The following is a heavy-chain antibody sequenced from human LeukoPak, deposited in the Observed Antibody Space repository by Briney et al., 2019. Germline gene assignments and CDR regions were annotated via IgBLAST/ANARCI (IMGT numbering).Heavy chain of an antibody. J-gene: IGHJ4*02. Sequence: SETLSLTCTVSGGSISSYYWSWIRQPPGKGLEWIGYIYYSGSTNYNPSLKSRVTISVDTSKNQFSLKLSSVTAADTAVYYCARVVKGRYGSGSYYYFDYWGQGTLVTVSS. D-gene: IGHD3-10*01. CDR2: IYYSGST. V-gene: IGHV4-59*01. CDR1: GGSISSYY. CDR3: ARVVKGRYGSGSYYYFDY.